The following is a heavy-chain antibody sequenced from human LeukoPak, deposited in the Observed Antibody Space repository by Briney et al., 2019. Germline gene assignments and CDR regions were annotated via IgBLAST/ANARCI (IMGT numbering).Heavy chain of an antibody. J-gene: IGHJ6*03. Sequence: SETLSLTCTVSGGSISSSSYYWGWIRQPPGKGLGWIGSIYYSGSTYYNPSLKSRVTISVDTSKNQFSLKLSSVTAADTAVYYCARVSGTFGVGISAPLHSYYYYYYMDVWGKGTTVTVSS. D-gene: IGHD3-3*01. CDR2: IYYSGST. CDR1: GGSISSSSYY. V-gene: IGHV4-39*07. CDR3: ARVSGTFGVGISAPLHSYYYYYYMDV.